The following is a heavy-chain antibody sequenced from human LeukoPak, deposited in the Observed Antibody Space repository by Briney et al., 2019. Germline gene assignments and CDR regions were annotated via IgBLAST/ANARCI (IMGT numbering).Heavy chain of an antibody. CDR1: GFIFNNYW. CDR3: ARVCSSWYMDYYYYGMDV. CDR2: INQDGKKR. V-gene: IGHV3-7*03. J-gene: IGHJ6*02. D-gene: IGHD6-13*01. Sequence: GGSLRLSCAASGFIFNNYWMSWVRQAPGKGPEWVANINQDGKKRNYVDSVKGRFIISRDNAKNSLYLQMNSLRAEDTAVYYCARVCSSWYMDYYYYGMDVWGQGTTVTVSS.